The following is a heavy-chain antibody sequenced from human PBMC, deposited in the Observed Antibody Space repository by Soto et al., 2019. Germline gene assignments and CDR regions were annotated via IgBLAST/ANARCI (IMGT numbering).Heavy chain of an antibody. CDR2: IKSKAGSATP. J-gene: IGHJ4*02. Sequence: VQVVESGGGLVKPGGSLRLSCTVSGLTFSDAWLNWVRQAPGKGLEWVGRIKSKAGSATPDYAAPVKGRFTISRDDSQGRLYLHMNSLHTDDTAVYYCIWESKFYSAWRWGQGTLVTVST. CDR3: IWESKFYSAWR. CDR1: GLTFSDAW. D-gene: IGHD1-26*01. V-gene: IGHV3-15*07.